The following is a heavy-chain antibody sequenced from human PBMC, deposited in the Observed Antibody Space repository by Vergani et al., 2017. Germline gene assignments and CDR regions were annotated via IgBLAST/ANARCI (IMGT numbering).Heavy chain of an antibody. J-gene: IGHJ4*02. V-gene: IGHV5-51*01. CDR2: IYPADSDT. D-gene: IGHD1-1*01. CDR3: ARHTTYTDS. Sequence: EVELVQSGPEMRKPGESVKISCKGSEYSFGNYWIGWVRQMPWKGLEWMGIIYPADSDTRYSPSFQGQVTISADKSISTAFLQWDSLKASDTALYYCARHTTYTDSWGQGTLVTVSS. CDR1: EYSFGNYW.